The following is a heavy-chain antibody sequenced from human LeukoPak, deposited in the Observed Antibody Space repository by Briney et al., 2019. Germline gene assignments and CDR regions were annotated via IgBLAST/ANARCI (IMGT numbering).Heavy chain of an antibody. CDR2: IYSGGST. V-gene: IGHV3-66*02. D-gene: IGHD2-15*01. CDR3: GREVEAKWFDT. J-gene: IGHJ5*02. CDR1: GFTFGSNY. Sequence: GGSLRLSCAASGFTFGSNYMSWVRQAPGKGLEWVSVIYSGGSTYYADSVKGRFTISRDNSKKPLFLQMNSLRAEDTAVYSCGREVEAKWFDTWGQGTLVTVSS.